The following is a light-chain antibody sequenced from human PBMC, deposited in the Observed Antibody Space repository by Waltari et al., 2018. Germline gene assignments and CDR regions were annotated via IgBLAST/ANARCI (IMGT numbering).Light chain of an antibody. Sequence: QSALTQPASVSGSPGQSIPISCTGTSSDAGFYDFVSWFQQHPGKAPKVMIYKVNNRPSGVSNRFSGSKSGNTASLTISGLQAEDEADYYCSSYTRSSYWVFGGGTQLTVL. CDR2: KVN. J-gene: IGLJ3*02. CDR3: SSYTRSSYWV. CDR1: SSDAGFYDF. V-gene: IGLV2-14*01.